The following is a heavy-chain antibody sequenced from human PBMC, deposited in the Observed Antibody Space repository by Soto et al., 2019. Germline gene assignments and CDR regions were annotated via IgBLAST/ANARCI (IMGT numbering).Heavy chain of an antibody. J-gene: IGHJ4*02. CDR1: GYTFTAHA. V-gene: IGHV1-3*04. CDR2: INTGKGDT. Sequence: ASVKVSCKASGYTFTAHAMHWVRQAPGQGLEWMGWINTGKGDTKYSQKFQGRITITRDTSASTTYMELSSLKSEDTALYYCARNIFGGPNDYWGQGTLVTVSS. D-gene: IGHD3-10*02. CDR3: ARNIFGGPNDY.